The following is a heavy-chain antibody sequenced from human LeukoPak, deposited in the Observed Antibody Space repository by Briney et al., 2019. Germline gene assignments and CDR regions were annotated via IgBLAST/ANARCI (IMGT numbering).Heavy chain of an antibody. CDR3: AKDPRVRGAADYYFDY. CDR2: ISYDGSEI. CDR1: GFTLSSYG. J-gene: IGHJ4*02. D-gene: IGHD6-25*01. Sequence: GGSLRLSCAASGFTLSSYGMHWIRQAPGKGLEWVAVISYDGSEIYYPDSVKGRFTISRDNSKNTLYLQMNSLRGEDTAVYYCAKDPRVRGAADYYFDYWGQGTLVTVSS. V-gene: IGHV3-30*18.